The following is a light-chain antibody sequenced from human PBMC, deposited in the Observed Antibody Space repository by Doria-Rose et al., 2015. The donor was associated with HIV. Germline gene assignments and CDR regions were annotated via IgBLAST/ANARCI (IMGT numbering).Light chain of an antibody. Sequence: EIVLTQSPESLGMSLGERATLNCKSNQSLLYTSHHYLAWYQQKPGQPPTLLIYWASTRQSGVPARFSGSGSGTDFTLTISSLEAEDVAVYYCQQYYDTPSFGPGTTVDIK. CDR2: WAS. CDR3: QQYYDTPS. J-gene: IGKJ3*01. V-gene: IGKV4-1*01. CDR1: QSLLYTSHHY.